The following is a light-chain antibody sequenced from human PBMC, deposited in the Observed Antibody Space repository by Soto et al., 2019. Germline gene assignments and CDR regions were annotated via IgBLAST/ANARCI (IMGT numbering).Light chain of an antibody. J-gene: IGKJ1*01. CDR1: QSISSW. Sequence: DIQMTQSPSTLSASVGDRVTITCRASQSISSWLAWYQQKPGKAPKLLIYKASSLESGVPSRFSGSGSGTEFNLTISSLQPDDFATYYCQQYNSYSPPWTFGQGTKVEIK. V-gene: IGKV1-5*03. CDR3: QQYNSYSPPWT. CDR2: KAS.